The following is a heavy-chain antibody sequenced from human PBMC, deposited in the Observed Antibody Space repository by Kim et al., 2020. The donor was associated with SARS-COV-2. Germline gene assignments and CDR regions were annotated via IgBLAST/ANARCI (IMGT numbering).Heavy chain of an antibody. D-gene: IGHD3-9*01. CDR3: ARLKIGTTDWFFDY. Sequence: NPSLKSRVATSADTSKNQLSLKLSFVPAADTAVYYCARLKIGTTDWFFDYWGQGTLVTVSS. J-gene: IGHJ4*02. V-gene: IGHV4-39*01.